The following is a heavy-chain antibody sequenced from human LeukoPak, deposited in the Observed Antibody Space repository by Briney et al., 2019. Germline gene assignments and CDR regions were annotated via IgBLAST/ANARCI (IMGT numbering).Heavy chain of an antibody. D-gene: IGHD1-26*01. V-gene: IGHV3-7*01. CDR3: VRDLGGRSGH. CDR1: GFPFSSYW. J-gene: IGHJ4*02. Sequence: GGSLRLSCVASGFPFSSYWMTWVRQAPGKGLEWVANIKQDGSKKSYVDSVKGRFTISRDNAKNTLYMQMNSLRAEDTAVYYCVRDLGGRSGHWGQGTLVTVSS. CDR2: IKQDGSKK.